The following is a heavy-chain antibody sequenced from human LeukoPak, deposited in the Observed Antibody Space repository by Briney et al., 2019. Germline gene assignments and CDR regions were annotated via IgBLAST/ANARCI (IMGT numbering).Heavy chain of an antibody. CDR1: GFTFDGYA. J-gene: IGHJ4*02. CDR3: AKRRLGAANPGDFDY. CDR2: ITGAGNI. V-gene: IGHV3-23*01. D-gene: IGHD2-15*01. Sequence: RGSLRLSCAASGFTFDGYAMSWVRQAPGKGLEWVSTITGAGNIYYADSVKGRFTISRDNSKNTLYLQMNSLRAEDTAVYYCAKRRLGAANPGDFDYWGQGTLVTVSS.